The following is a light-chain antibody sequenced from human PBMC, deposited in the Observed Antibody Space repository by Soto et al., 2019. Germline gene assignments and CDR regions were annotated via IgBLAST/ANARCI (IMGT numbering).Light chain of an antibody. J-gene: IGKJ1*01. CDR2: KAS. CDR1: QSISSW. Sequence: DIQMTQSPSTLSASLGDRVTITCRASQSISSWLAWYQQKPGKAPKLLIYKASTLERGVPSRFSGSGSGTEFTLTISRLQPDDFASYYCQQYNSYWTFGQGTKVEIK. CDR3: QQYNSYWT. V-gene: IGKV1-5*03.